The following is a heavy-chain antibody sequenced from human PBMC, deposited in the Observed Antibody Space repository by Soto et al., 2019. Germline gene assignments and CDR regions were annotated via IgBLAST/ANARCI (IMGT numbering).Heavy chain of an antibody. CDR3: TRAQPPTNWNDVDGGLDEFDY. Sequence: GGSLRLSCTASGFTFGDYAMSWFRQAPGKGLEWVGFIRSKAYGGTTEYAASVKGRFTISRDDSKSIAYLQMNSLKTEDTAVYYCTRAQPPTNWNDVDGGLDEFDYWGQGTLVTVSS. V-gene: IGHV3-49*03. D-gene: IGHD1-1*01. CDR1: GFTFGDYA. J-gene: IGHJ4*02. CDR2: IRSKAYGGTT.